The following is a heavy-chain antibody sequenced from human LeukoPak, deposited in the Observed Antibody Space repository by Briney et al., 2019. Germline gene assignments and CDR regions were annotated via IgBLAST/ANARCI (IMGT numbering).Heavy chain of an antibody. CDR3: ARARGGFIDY. CDR1: GFTFSSYS. D-gene: IGHD3-16*02. J-gene: IGHJ4*02. V-gene: IGHV3-21*01. CDR2: ISSSSSYI. Sequence: PGGSLRLSCAASGFTFSSYSMDWVRQAPGKGLEWVSSISSSSSYIYYADSVKGRFTISRDNAKNSLYLQMNSLRAEDTAVYYCARARGGFIDYWGQGTLVTVSS.